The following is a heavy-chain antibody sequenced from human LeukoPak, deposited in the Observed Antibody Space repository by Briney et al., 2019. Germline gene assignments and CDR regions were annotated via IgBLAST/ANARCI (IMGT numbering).Heavy chain of an antibody. J-gene: IGHJ3*02. CDR1: GFTLDDYR. CDR2: INWSGGSI. D-gene: IGHD2-21*02. V-gene: IGHV3-20*04. CDR3: ARDERYCGGDRYPHAFHI. Sequence: GGSVSLFCAACGFTLDDYRMIYVRQSPGKGLEWFSGINWSGGSIGHADSVKGRLTISRDNAKISLYLQMHSLRGEDTALYYCARDERYCGGDRYPHAFHIWGQRTMVTASP.